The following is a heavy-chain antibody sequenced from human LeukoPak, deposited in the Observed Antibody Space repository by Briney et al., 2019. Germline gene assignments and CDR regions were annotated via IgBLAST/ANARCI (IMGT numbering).Heavy chain of an antibody. J-gene: IGHJ4*02. CDR2: ISGGGDST. Sequence: GGSLRLSCAASAFTFSSYAMSWVRQAPGKGLEWVSAISGGGDSTYYADSVKGRFTISRDSSKNTLYLQMNSLRAEDTAIYYCAKWSSSSWYDYWGQGTLVTVSS. CDR1: AFTFSSYA. CDR3: AKWSSSSWYDY. D-gene: IGHD6-13*01. V-gene: IGHV3-23*01.